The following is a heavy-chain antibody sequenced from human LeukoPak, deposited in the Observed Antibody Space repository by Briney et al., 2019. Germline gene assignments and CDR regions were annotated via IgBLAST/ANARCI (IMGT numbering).Heavy chain of an antibody. CDR3: ARDTVWFGVPDAFDI. V-gene: IGHV1-69*05. J-gene: IGHJ3*02. D-gene: IGHD3-10*01. CDR1: GGTFSSYA. Sequence: SVKVSCKASGGTFSSYAISWVRQAPGQGLEWMGRIIPIFGTANYAQKFQGRVTITTDESTSTAYMELSSLRSEDTAVYYCARDTVWFGVPDAFDIWGQGTMVTVSS. CDR2: IIPIFGTA.